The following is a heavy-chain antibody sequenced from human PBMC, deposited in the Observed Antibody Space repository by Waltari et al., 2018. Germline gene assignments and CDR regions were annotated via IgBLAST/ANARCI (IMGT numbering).Heavy chain of an antibody. CDR1: GASISSSSYY. Sequence: QLQLQESGPGLVKPSETLSLTCPVSGASISSSSYYWNWLRQPPGKGLEWIGRFYYTGSSFYNASLKSRVTMSVDTSKNQFSLRLNSVTAAETAVYYCARLPKEDAFDIWGKGTMVTVSS. CDR3: ARLPKEDAFDI. V-gene: IGHV4-39*01. J-gene: IGHJ3*02. CDR2: FYYTGSS.